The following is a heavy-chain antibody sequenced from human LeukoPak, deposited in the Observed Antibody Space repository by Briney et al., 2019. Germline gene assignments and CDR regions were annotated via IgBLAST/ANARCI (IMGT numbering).Heavy chain of an antibody. CDR2: INPNSGGT. CDR3: ARARDIVTRRAFYI. CDR1: GYTFTGYY. V-gene: IGHV1-2*02. D-gene: IGHD2-15*01. J-gene: IGHJ3*02. Sequence: ASVKVSCKASGYTFTGYYMHWVRQAPGQGLEWMGWINPNSGGTNYAQKFQGRVTMTRDTSISTAYMELSRLRSDDTAVYYCARARDIVTRRAFYIWGQGTMVTVSS.